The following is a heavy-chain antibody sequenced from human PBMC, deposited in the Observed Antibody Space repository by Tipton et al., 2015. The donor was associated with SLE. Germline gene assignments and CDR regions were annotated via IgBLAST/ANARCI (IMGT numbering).Heavy chain of an antibody. CDR3: AIEGSRIVPGXYDSLDV. J-gene: IGHJ6*02. Sequence: SLRLSCVASGFNXXNFCMTWVRQAXGKGLEWLANINRDGSEKYYVDYVRGRFTITRDNAKKSLYLQMNSLRAEDTALYYCAIEGSRIVPGXYDSLDVGGHLTTXSVSS. D-gene: IGHD5/OR15-5a*01. V-gene: IGHV3-7*03. CDR2: INRDGSEK. CDR1: GFNXXNFC.